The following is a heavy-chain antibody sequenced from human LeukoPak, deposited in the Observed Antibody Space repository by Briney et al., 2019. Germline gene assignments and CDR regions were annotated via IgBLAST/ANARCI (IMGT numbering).Heavy chain of an antibody. D-gene: IGHD3-10*01. V-gene: IGHV1-18*01. CDR2: ISAYNGNT. J-gene: IGHJ6*02. Sequence: GASVKVSCKASGYTFTSYGISWVRQAPGQGLEWMGWISAYNGNTNYAQKLQGRVTMTTDTSTSTAYMELRSLRSDDTAVYYCARLRNTIPSYYGMDVWGQGTTVTVSS. CDR1: GYTFTSYG. CDR3: ARLRNTIPSYYGMDV.